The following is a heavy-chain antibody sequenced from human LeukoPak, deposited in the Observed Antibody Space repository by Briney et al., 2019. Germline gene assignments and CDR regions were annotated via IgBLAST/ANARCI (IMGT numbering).Heavy chain of an antibody. CDR1: GGSISSYY. J-gene: IGHJ3*02. V-gene: IGHV4-59*01. D-gene: IGHD3-3*01. CDR3: ARGPRWEWLSNDAFDI. CDR2: IYYSGST. Sequence: PSETLSLTCTVSGGSISSYYWSWIRQPPGKGLEWIGYIYYSGSTNYNPSLKSRVTISVDTSKNQFSLKLSSVTAADTAVYYCARGPRWEWLSNDAFDIWGQGTMVTVSS.